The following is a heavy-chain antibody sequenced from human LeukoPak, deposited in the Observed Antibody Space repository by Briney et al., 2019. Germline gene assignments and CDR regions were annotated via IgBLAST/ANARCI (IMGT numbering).Heavy chain of an antibody. J-gene: IGHJ4*02. CDR1: GFTFSGSA. CDR3: TSAGSRPPFDY. Sequence: GGSLRLSCAASGFTFSGSAMHWVRQASGKGLEWVGRMTSKANSYATAYAASVKGRFTISREDSKNTAYLQMNSLKTEDTAVYYCTSAGSRPPFDYWGQGTLVTVSS. CDR2: MTSKANSYAT. D-gene: IGHD6-13*01. V-gene: IGHV3-73*01.